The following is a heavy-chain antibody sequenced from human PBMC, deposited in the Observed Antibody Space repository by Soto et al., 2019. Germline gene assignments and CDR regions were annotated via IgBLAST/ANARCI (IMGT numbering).Heavy chain of an antibody. CDR1: GGTFGSYA. Sequence: QVQLVQSGAEVKKPGSSVKVSCKASGGTFGSYAITWVRRAPGQGLEWLGGIIPILNSPAYAQKFQARVVITADEITTTAYMELKSLRFDETAVYYCAREAPYCTSATCPKFYDMDVWGQGTTVTVAS. J-gene: IGHJ6*02. V-gene: IGHV1-69*01. D-gene: IGHD2-2*01. CDR3: AREAPYCTSATCPKFYDMDV. CDR2: IIPILNSP.